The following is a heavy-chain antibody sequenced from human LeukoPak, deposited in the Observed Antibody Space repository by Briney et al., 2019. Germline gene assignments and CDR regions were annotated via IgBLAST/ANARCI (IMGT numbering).Heavy chain of an antibody. CDR1: GFTFSSYW. V-gene: IGHV3-30*02. CDR2: IRYDGSNT. J-gene: IGHJ6*03. D-gene: IGHD3-22*01. CDR3: AKSVVIKRYLDYMDV. Sequence: GGSLRLSCAASGFTFSSYWMSWVRQAPGKGLEWVAFIRYDGSNTYYLDSVQGRFTISRDNSKNMLYLEMNSLRVEDTAMYYCAKSVVIKRYLDYMDVWGKGTTVTVSS.